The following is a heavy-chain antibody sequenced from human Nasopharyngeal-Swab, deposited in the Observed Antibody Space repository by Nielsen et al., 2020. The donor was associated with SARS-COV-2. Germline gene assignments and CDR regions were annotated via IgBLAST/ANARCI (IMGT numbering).Heavy chain of an antibody. J-gene: IGHJ4*02. V-gene: IGHV4-30-4*01. CDR3: ARAGEDYGDYSYYFDY. CDR1: GGSISSGDYY. D-gene: IGHD4-17*01. Sequence: SETLSLTCTVSGGSISSGDYYWSWIRQPPGKGLEWIGYIYYSGSTYYNPSLKSRVTISVDTSKNQFPLKLSSMTAADTAVYYCARAGEDYGDYSYYFDYWGQGTLVTVSS. CDR2: IYYSGST.